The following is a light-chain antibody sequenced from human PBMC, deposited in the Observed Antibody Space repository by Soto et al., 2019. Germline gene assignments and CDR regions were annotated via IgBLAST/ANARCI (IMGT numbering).Light chain of an antibody. CDR3: QQYGDGPRT. Sequence: EVVLTQSLATLSVSPGDRATLSCRASQYIGSAVAWYHQRSGQAPRLLIFDASVRVPTTPARFSGSVSGTEFTLTISSLESEDFAVYFCQQYGDGPRTFGQGTKVEIK. CDR1: QYIGSA. V-gene: IGKV3-15*01. J-gene: IGKJ1*01. CDR2: DAS.